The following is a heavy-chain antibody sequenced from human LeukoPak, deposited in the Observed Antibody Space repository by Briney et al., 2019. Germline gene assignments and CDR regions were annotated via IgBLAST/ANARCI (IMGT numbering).Heavy chain of an antibody. J-gene: IGHJ4*02. CDR3: AREGSQRYCSSTSCYEY. Sequence: GASVKVSCKASGYTFTSYYMHWVRQAPGQGLEWMGTINPSGGSTSYAQKFQGRVTMTRDTSTSTVYMELSSLRSEDTAVYYCAREGSQRYCSSTSCYEYWGQGTLVTVSS. CDR2: INPSGGST. V-gene: IGHV1-46*01. D-gene: IGHD2-2*01. CDR1: GYTFTSYY.